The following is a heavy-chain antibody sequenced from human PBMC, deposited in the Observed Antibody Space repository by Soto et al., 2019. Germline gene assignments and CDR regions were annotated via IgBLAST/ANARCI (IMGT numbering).Heavy chain of an antibody. J-gene: IGHJ4*02. CDR1: RKSFFGYI. CDR3: ARGLITGSHYSGGWYYFDS. V-gene: IGHV4-34*01. CDR2: INHSGSA. D-gene: IGHD6-19*01. Sequence: SDTLSLTFAFHRKSFFGYIWTYTVATPGKGLLWIGQINHSGSASYNPSLKSRVTISVHTSNSQFSLELSSVTAADTAVYYCARGLITGSHYSGGWYYFDSWGQGTQVT.